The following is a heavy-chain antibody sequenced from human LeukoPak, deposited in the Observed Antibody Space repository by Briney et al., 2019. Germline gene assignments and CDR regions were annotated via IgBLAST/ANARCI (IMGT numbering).Heavy chain of an antibody. Sequence: GGSLRLSCAASGFTFSSSGMHWVRQAPGKGLEWVTFIRFDTNNGYYADSVKGRFTISRDNSKNTVYLQMNSPRAEDTAVYYCAKPNYYDSGGYYNLVDYWGQGTLVTVSS. CDR3: AKPNYYDSGGYYNLVDY. J-gene: IGHJ4*02. D-gene: IGHD3-10*01. V-gene: IGHV3-30*02. CDR1: GFTFSSSG. CDR2: IRFDTNNG.